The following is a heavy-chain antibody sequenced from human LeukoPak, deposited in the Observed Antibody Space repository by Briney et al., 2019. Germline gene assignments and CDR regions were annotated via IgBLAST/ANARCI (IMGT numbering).Heavy chain of an antibody. CDR1: GYTFTGYY. CDR2: INPSSGGT. J-gene: IGHJ4*02. D-gene: IGHD5-12*01. V-gene: IGHV1-2*02. CDR3: ARDNIVATITSY. Sequence: ASVKVSCKASGYTFTGYYMHWVRQAPGQGLEWMGWINPSSGGTNYAQKFQGRVTMTRDTSISTAYMELSRLRSDDTAVYYCARDNIVATITSYWGQGTLVTVSS.